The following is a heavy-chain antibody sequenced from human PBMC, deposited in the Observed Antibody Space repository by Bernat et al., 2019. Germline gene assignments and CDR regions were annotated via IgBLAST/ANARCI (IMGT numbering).Heavy chain of an antibody. D-gene: IGHD5/OR15-5a*01. CDR1: GFTFSGDW. CDR2: INGDGTIT. Sequence: EVKLVESGGGLIQPGGSLRLSGAASGFTFSGDWMHWVRQVPGKGLVWVSRINGDGTITDYADSVKGRFTISSDNAKNTLYLQLNSLLVEDTAVYYCVRSVSGSAGFFDYWGPGSLVTVSS. V-gene: IGHV3-74*01. CDR3: VRSVSGSAGFFDY. J-gene: IGHJ4*02.